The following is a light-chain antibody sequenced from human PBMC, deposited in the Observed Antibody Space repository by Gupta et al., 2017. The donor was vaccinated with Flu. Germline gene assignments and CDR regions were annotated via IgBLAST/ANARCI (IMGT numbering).Light chain of an antibody. V-gene: IGKV1-5*03. CDR3: QQYNIYPLT. CDR2: KAS. CDR1: QNIRSY. J-gene: IGKJ4*01. Sequence: DIQLTQTPSTLSASVGDRVTITWRASQNIRSYLAWYQHKPGKAPNLLIYKASTLESGVPSRFSGSGSGTEFTLTISSLQPDDFATYYCQQYNIYPLTFGGGTKVEIK.